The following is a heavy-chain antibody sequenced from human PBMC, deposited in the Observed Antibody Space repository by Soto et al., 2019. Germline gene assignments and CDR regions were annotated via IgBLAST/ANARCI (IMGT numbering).Heavy chain of an antibody. D-gene: IGHD6-6*01. CDR3: ARRARTDFYSMDV. CDR2: ISTNGVGT. J-gene: IGHJ6*03. CDR1: GFTLSGYA. Sequence: EVQLVESGGGLAQPGGSLRLSCAASGFTLSGYAMDWVRQAPGKGLEYVSGISTNGVGTYYANSVQGRFTISRDNSKNTVYLQMGSLRPADMAVYYCARRARTDFYSMDVCGKGTTVTVSS. V-gene: IGHV3-64*01.